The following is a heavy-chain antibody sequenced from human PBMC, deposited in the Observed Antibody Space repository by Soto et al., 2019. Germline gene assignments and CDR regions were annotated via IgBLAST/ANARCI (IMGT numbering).Heavy chain of an antibody. CDR1: GYTFTSYG. CDR2: ISAYNGNT. Sequence: GASVKVSCKASGYTFTSYGISWVRQAPGQGLEWMGWISAYNGNTNYAQKPQGRVTMTTDTSTSTAYMELRSLRAEDTAVYYCAKSLPTYCSSTSCQNWEGLYYFDYWAREPWSPSPQ. CDR3: AKSLPTYCSSTSCQNWEGLYYFDY. J-gene: IGHJ4*02. V-gene: IGHV1-18*04. D-gene: IGHD2-2*01.